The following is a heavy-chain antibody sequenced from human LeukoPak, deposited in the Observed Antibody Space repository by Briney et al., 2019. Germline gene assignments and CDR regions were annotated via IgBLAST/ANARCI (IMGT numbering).Heavy chain of an antibody. J-gene: IGHJ4*02. CDR1: GFTFSIYL. CDR3: ARDSACTDY. V-gene: IGHV3-7*01. Sequence: PGGALRLSCAASGFTFSIYLMSWVREGPGEGVEWVANIKQDGSEKYYLDSVKGRFTISIDNAKNSLYLQMNSLRAEYTPMYYCARDSACTDYWGQGTLVTVSS. CDR2: IKQDGSEK. D-gene: IGHD6-13*01.